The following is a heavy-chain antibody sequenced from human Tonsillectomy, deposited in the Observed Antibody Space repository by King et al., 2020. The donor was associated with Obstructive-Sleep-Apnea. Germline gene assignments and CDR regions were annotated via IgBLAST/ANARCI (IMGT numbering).Heavy chain of an antibody. CDR3: ARGRYYGSGSYYPPDY. CDR2: IDHSGST. J-gene: IGHJ4*02. V-gene: IGHV4-34*01. CDR1: GGSFSGYY. Sequence: VQLQQWGAGLLKPSETLSLSCAVFGGSFSGYYWSWIRQPPGKGLEWIGKIDHSGSTNYNPSLKSRVTISVDTSKSHFSLKVTSVTAADTAVYYCARGRYYGSGSYYPPDYWGQGTLVTVSS. D-gene: IGHD3-10*01.